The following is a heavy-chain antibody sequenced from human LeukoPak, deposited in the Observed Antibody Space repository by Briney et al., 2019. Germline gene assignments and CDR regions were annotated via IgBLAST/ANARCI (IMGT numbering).Heavy chain of an antibody. V-gene: IGHV4-30-2*01. Sequence: SETLSLTCTVSGGSISSGGYYWSWIRQPPGKGLEWIGYIYHSGSTYYNPSLKSRVTISVDRSKNQFSLKLTSVTAADTAVYYCARRPRNIGNDGGPSGLDYWGQGTRVTVSS. CDR2: IYHSGST. J-gene: IGHJ4*02. D-gene: IGHD2/OR15-2a*01. CDR3: ARRPRNIGNDGGPSGLDY. CDR1: GGSISSGGYY.